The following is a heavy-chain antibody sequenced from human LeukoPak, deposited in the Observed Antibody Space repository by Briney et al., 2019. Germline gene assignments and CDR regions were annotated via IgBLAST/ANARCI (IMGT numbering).Heavy chain of an antibody. CDR1: GDSVSSKSVS. V-gene: IGHV6-1*01. J-gene: IGHJ4*02. Sequence: SQTPSLTCAISGDSVSSKSVSWSWMRQSPSRGLEYLGRIRYRSTWNTFYSLSVEGRKTINADTSRTEVSLRLSSVTPEDTALYYCVRDFNWAFDYWGQGTLVTVPS. CDR3: VRDFNWAFDY. D-gene: IGHD3-16*01. CDR2: IRYRSTWNT.